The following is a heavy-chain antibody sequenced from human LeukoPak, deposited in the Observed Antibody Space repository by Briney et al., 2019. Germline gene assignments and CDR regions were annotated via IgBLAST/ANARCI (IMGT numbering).Heavy chain of an antibody. CDR3: AKGGGTGYSSSWYSN. J-gene: IGHJ4*02. D-gene: IGHD6-13*01. Sequence: RPGGSLRLSCAASGISLSSYAMRWVRQAPGKGLEWVSSISASGGGTYYADSVKGRFTISRDNSKNTLYLQMNSLRPEDTAVYYCAKGGGTGYSSSWYSNWGQGTLVTVSS. CDR2: ISASGGGT. V-gene: IGHV3-23*01. CDR1: GISLSSYA.